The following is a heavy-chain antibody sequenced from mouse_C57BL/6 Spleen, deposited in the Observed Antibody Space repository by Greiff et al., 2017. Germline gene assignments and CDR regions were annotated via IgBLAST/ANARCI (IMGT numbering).Heavy chain of an antibody. J-gene: IGHJ3*01. Sequence: EVHLVESGGDLVKPGGSLKLSCAASGFTFSSYGMSWVRQTPDKRLEWVATISSGGSYTYYPDSVKGRFTISRDNAKNTLYLQMSSLKSEDTAMYYCARHYYGSSEAWFAYWGQGTLVTVSA. V-gene: IGHV5-6*01. CDR2: ISSGGSYT. CDR1: GFTFSSYG. CDR3: ARHYYGSSEAWFAY. D-gene: IGHD1-1*01.